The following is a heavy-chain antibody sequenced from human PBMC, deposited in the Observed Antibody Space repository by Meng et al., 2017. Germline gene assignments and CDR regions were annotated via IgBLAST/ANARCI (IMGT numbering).Heavy chain of an antibody. CDR2: INPPSGGT. CDR3: ARRVAVAGNTSRVRWFDP. D-gene: IGHD6-19*01. CDR1: GYTFTDYS. V-gene: IGHV1-2*02. J-gene: IGHJ5*02. Sequence: QVQLVQFGAEVKTPGAAVKGSCKGAGYTFTDYSLHWVRQAPGQGVEWMGWINPPSGGTYFAQNFQGRVTLTSDTSIRTDYMELSRLRSDDSAMYYCARRVAVAGNTSRVRWFDPWGQGTLVTVSS.